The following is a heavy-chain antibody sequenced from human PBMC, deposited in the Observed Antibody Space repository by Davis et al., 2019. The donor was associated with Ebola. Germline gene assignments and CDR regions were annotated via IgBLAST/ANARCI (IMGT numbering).Heavy chain of an antibody. CDR3: AKAGYQLLDFDY. Sequence: GESLKISCAASGFTFSTYWMHWVRQLPGKGLVWVSRINTDGDNTSYADSVEGRFTVSRDNAKNTLYVQMNSLRAEDTALYYCAKAGYQLLDFDYWGQGTLVIVSS. J-gene: IGHJ4*02. V-gene: IGHV3-74*01. D-gene: IGHD2-2*01. CDR1: GFTFSTYW. CDR2: INTDGDNT.